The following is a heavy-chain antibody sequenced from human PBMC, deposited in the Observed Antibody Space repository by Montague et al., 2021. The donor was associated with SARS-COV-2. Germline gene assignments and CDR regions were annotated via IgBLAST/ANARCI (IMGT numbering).Heavy chain of an antibody. CDR2: IYYSGST. V-gene: IGHV4-59*01. Sequence: SETLSLTCTVSGGSISSYYWSWIRQPPGKGLEWIGYIYYSGSTNYNPSXKSRVTISVDTSKNQFSLKLSSVTAADTAVYYCARGSGWMGKAFGIWGQGTMVTVSS. D-gene: IGHD6-19*01. CDR3: ARGSGWMGKAFGI. J-gene: IGHJ3*02. CDR1: GGSISSYY.